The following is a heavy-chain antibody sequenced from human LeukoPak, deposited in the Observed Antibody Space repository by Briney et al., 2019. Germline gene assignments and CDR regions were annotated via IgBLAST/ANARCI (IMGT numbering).Heavy chain of an antibody. CDR3: ARYGSWRFASGYYYYLDV. CDR1: GGSISSGSYY. J-gene: IGHJ6*03. CDR2: IYTSGST. D-gene: IGHD1-26*01. Sequence: PSETLSLTCTVSGGSISSGSYYWRWIRQPAGKGLEWIGRIYTSGSTNYNPSLKSRVTISVDTSKNQFSLKLSSVTAADTGVYYCARYGSWRFASGYYYYLDVWGKGTTVIVSS. V-gene: IGHV4-61*02.